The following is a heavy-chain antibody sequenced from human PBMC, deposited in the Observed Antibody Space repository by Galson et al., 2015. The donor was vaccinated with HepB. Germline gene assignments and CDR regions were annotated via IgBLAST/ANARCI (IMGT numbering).Heavy chain of an antibody. D-gene: IGHD5-18*01. CDR2: IIPIFGTA. Sequence: SVKVSCKASGGTFSSYAISWVRQAPGQGLEWMGGIIPIFGTANYAQKFQGRVTITADESTSTAYMELSSLRSEDTAVYYCAREGDTASTLNWFDPWGQGTLVTVSS. CDR3: AREGDTASTLNWFDP. V-gene: IGHV1-69*13. J-gene: IGHJ5*02. CDR1: GGTFSSYA.